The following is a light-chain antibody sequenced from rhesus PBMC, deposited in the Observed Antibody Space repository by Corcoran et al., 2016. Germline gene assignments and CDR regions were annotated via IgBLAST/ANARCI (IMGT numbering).Light chain of an antibody. Sequence: DIVMTQTPLSLPVTPGEPASISCRSSQSLLHSNGYTYLFWYLQKPGQSPQLLIYLGSNRASGAPDRFSGRGSGTDCTLKISRVEAEDVGVYYCLQDIQLPLTFGGGTKVEIK. J-gene: IGKJ4*01. CDR3: LQDIQLPLT. CDR2: LGS. CDR1: QSLLHSNGYTY. V-gene: IGKV2-78*01.